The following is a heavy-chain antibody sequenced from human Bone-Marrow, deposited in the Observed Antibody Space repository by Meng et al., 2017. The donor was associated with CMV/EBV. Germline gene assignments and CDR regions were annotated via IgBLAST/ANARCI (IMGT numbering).Heavy chain of an antibody. V-gene: IGHV1-2*02. J-gene: IGHJ4*02. CDR1: GYTFTGYY. CDR3: AREVAVAGLDY. CDR2: INPNSGGT. Sequence: ASVKVSCKASGYTFTGYYMRWVRQAPGQGLEWMGWINPNSGGTNYAQKFLGRVTMTRDTSISTAYMELSRLRSDETAVYYCAREVAVAGLDYWGQGTLVTVSS. D-gene: IGHD6-19*01.